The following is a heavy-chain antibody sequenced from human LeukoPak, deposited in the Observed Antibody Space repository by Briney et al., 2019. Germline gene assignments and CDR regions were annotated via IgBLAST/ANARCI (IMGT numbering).Heavy chain of an antibody. Sequence: GGSLRLSCAAPGFTFSSYAMSWVRQVPGKGLEWVSAISGSSSDTYYADSVKGRFTISRDNSKSTLYLQMNSLRAEDTAVYNCAKDLGGEGGSGFPGYWGQGTLVTVSS. CDR2: ISGSSSDT. D-gene: IGHD3-10*01. V-gene: IGHV3-23*01. CDR3: AKDLGGEGGSGFPGY. J-gene: IGHJ4*02. CDR1: GFTFSSYA.